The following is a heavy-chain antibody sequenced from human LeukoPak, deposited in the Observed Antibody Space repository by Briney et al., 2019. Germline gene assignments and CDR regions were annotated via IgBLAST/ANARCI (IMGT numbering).Heavy chain of an antibody. V-gene: IGHV4-59*08. CDR2: IYYSGST. CDR3: ARRTVVLDY. Sequence: SETLSLTCTVSGGSINNHYWSWVRQPPGKGLEWIGYIYYSGSTTYNPSLKSRVTISVDTSKNQFSLMLSSVTAADTAVYYCARRTVVLDYWGQGALVTVSS. J-gene: IGHJ4*02. D-gene: IGHD4-23*01. CDR1: GGSINNHY.